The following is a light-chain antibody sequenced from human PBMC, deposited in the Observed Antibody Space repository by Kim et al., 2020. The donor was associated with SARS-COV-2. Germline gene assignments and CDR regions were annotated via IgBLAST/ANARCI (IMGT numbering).Light chain of an antibody. Sequence: NFMLTQPHSVSGSPGQTVTISCTRTDGTIATNYVHSYQLRPGSAPTIVIYEDHQRPSGVPARFSGSIDPPSNSASLTISGLENEDEAEYYCQSYDATIRVFGGGTKVTVL. J-gene: IGLJ3*02. CDR1: DGTIATNY. CDR3: QSYDATIRV. CDR2: EDH. V-gene: IGLV6-57*04.